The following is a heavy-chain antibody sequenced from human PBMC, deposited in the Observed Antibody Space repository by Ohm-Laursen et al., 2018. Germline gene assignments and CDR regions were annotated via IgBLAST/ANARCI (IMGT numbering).Heavy chain of an antibody. CDR2: ISGSGGST. D-gene: IGHD6-19*01. Sequence: SLRLSCTASGFTFSSYAMSWVRQAPGKGLEWVSAISGSGGSTYYADSVKGRFTISRDNSKNTLYLQMNSLRAEDTAVYYCAKDRTAVAGPHYFDYRGQGTLVTVSS. V-gene: IGHV3-23*01. J-gene: IGHJ4*02. CDR1: GFTFSSYA. CDR3: AKDRTAVAGPHYFDY.